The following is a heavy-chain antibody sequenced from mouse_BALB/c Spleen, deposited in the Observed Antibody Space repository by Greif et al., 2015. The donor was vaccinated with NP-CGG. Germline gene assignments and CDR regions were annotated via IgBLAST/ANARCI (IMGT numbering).Heavy chain of an antibody. Sequence: QVQLQQSGPELVKPGASVKISCKASGYTFTDCYINWVNQKPGQGPEWIGWIYPGSGNTKYNEKFKGKATLTVDTSSSTAYMQFSSLTSEDTAVYFCARRTGTEAMDYWGQGTSVTVSS. CDR3: ARRTGTEAMDY. D-gene: IGHD4-1*01. J-gene: IGHJ4*01. CDR2: IYPGSGNT. V-gene: IGHV1-84*02. CDR1: GYTFTDCY.